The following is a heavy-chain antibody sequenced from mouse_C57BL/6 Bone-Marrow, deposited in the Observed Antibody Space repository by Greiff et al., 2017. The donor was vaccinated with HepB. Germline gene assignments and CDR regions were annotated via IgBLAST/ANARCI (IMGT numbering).Heavy chain of an antibody. CDR2: IHPSDSDT. Sequence: QVQLQQPGAELVKPGASVKVSCKASGYTFTSYWMHWVKQRPGQGLEWIGRIHPSDSDTNYNQKFKGKATLTVDKSSSTAYMQLSSLTSEDSAVYYCTTIYYVYDGGPCDLDVWGTGTTVTVSS. CDR1: GYTFTSYW. V-gene: IGHV1-74*01. CDR3: TTIYYVYDGGPCDLDV. J-gene: IGHJ1*03. D-gene: IGHD2-2*01.